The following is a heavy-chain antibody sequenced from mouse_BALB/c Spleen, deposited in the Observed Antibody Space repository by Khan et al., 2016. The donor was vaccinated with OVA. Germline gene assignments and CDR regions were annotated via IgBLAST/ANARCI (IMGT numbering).Heavy chain of an antibody. D-gene: IGHD2-12*01. CDR3: AATILGCYSMDY. Sequence: QVQLQQSGAELAKPGASVKMSCKASGYTFTSYWMHWVKQRPGQGLEWIGYINPSTGYTEYNQKFKDKATLTTDKSSSTAYMQLSSLTSEDSAVYCGAATILGCYSMDYWGQGTIVTVSA. CDR1: GYTFTSYW. CDR2: INPSTGYT. V-gene: IGHV1-7*01. J-gene: IGHJ4*01.